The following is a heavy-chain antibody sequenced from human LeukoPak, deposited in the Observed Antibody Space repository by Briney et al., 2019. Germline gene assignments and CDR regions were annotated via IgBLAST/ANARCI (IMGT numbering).Heavy chain of an antibody. CDR1: GYTFTGYY. J-gene: IGHJ4*02. CDR3: ATVLYPVNGYLRALFDY. Sequence: GASVKVSCKASGYTFTGYYMHWVRQAPGQGLEWMGWINPNSGGTNYAQKFQGRVTMTRDTSISTAYMELSRLRSDDTAVYYCATVLYPVNGYLRALFDYWGQGTLVTVSS. D-gene: IGHD3-22*01. V-gene: IGHV1-2*02. CDR2: INPNSGGT.